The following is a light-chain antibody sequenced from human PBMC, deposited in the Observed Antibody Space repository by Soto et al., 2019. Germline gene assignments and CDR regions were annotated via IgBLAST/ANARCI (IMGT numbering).Light chain of an antibody. J-gene: IGLJ1*01. CDR1: SSGVGGYNY. CDR2: DVT. Sequence: SVLTQPASVSGSPGQSITISCTGTSSGVGGYNYVSWYQQHPGKAPKLMIYDVTNRPSGVSNRFSGSKSGNTASLTISGLQAEDEADYYCSSYTSSSTYVFGTGTKVTVL. CDR3: SSYTSSSTYV. V-gene: IGLV2-14*01.